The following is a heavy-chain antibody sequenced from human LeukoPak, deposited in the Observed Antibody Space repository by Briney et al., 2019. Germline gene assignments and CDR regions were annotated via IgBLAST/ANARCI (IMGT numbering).Heavy chain of an antibody. J-gene: IGHJ4*02. CDR3: AKSLTGNVADLDY. CDR2: ISGSGGST. D-gene: IGHD1-14*01. Sequence: GGSLRLSCAASGFTVSSNYMSWVRQAPGKGLEWVSAISGSGGSTYYTDSVEGRFTISRDNSKSTLYLQMNNLRAEDTALYYCAKSLTGNVADLDYWGQGTLVTVSS. V-gene: IGHV3-23*01. CDR1: GFTVSSNY.